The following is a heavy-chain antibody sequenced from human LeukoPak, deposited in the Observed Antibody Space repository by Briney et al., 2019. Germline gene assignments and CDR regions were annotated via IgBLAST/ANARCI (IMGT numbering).Heavy chain of an antibody. CDR3: ARGSRVRVGRWSSIVVEPGLHY. CDR1: GGSISSGGYY. V-gene: IGHV4-30-2*01. Sequence: SQTLSLTCTVSGGSISSGGYYWSWIRQPPGKGLEWIGYIYHSGSTYYNPSLKSRVTISVDRSKNQFSLKLSSVTAADTAVYYCARGSRVRVGRWSSIVVEPGLHYWGQGTLVTVSS. D-gene: IGHD3-22*01. CDR2: IYHSGST. J-gene: IGHJ4*02.